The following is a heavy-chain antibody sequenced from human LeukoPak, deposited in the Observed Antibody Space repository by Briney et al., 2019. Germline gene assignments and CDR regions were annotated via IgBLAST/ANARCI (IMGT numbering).Heavy chain of an antibody. D-gene: IGHD6-13*01. CDR1: GFAFSSYA. CDR3: ARVGTGQQLDY. Sequence: GGSLRLSCAASGFAFSSYAMHWVRQPPGKGLAYVSAITNNGVNTYYTNSVKGRFTISRDNSKNTLYLQMGSLRAEDTAVNYCARVGTGQQLDYWGQGTLVTVSS. J-gene: IGHJ4*02. CDR2: ITNNGVNT. V-gene: IGHV3-64*01.